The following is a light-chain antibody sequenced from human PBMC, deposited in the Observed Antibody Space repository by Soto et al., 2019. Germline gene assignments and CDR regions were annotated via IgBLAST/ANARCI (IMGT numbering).Light chain of an antibody. CDR1: QSISSY. Sequence: EIVLTQSPATLSLSPGERVTLSCRASQSISSYLGWYQQKPGQAPRLLIYDASNRATRIPARFSGSGSGTDFTLTISSLEPEDFAVYYCQQRGKWPLTFGGGTKVEIK. CDR3: QQRGKWPLT. J-gene: IGKJ4*01. V-gene: IGKV3-11*01. CDR2: DAS.